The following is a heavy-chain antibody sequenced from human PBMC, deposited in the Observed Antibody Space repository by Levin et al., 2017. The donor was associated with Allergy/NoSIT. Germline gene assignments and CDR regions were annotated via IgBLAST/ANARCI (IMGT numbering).Heavy chain of an antibody. CDR1: GGSISSYY. J-gene: IGHJ4*02. CDR3: ARRAIAADSGFDY. V-gene: IGHV4-59*01. D-gene: IGHD6-13*01. Sequence: SETLSLTCTVSGGSISSYYWSWIRQPPGKGLEWIGYIYYSGSTNYNPSLKSRVTISVDTSKNQFSLKLSSVTAAETAVYYCARRAIAADSGFDYWGQGTLVTVSS. CDR2: IYYSGST.